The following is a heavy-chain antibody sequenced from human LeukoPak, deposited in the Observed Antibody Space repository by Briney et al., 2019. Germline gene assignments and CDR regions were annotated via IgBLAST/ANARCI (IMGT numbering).Heavy chain of an antibody. V-gene: IGHV3-7*03. Sequence: GDSLRLSCAASGFTFTKYWMTWVRQAPGKGLEWVGNIKQDGSDKNYMDSVKGRFTISRDNSKNTLYLQMNSLRAEDTAVYYCAKGRSGYSYGSIDYWGQGTLVTVSS. CDR1: GFTFTKYW. CDR3: AKGRSGYSYGSIDY. CDR2: IKQDGSDK. D-gene: IGHD5-18*01. J-gene: IGHJ4*02.